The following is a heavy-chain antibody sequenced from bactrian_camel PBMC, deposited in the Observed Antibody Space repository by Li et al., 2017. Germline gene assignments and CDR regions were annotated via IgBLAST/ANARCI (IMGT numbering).Heavy chain of an antibody. J-gene: IGHJ4*01. CDR1: GFSFSSYA. V-gene: IGHV3S31*01. CDR2: ISMDGSST. Sequence: VQLVESGGGLVQAGGSLRLSCAASGFSFSSYAMTWVRQAPEKGLEWVSSISMDGSSTFYADSLKGRFTISRDNAKNTLYLQLNSLKTEDTAMYFCTSLYNRYSGQGTQVTVS. CDR3: TSLYNRY.